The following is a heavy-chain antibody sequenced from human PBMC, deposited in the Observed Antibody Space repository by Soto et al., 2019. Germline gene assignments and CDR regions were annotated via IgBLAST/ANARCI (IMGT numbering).Heavy chain of an antibody. V-gene: IGHV3-23*01. CDR1: GFTCSFCA. Sequence: GALRLSCAASGFTCSFCAMNWVRQAPGKGLEWVSSIRGSGGDTYYADSVRGRFTISRDNSKNTLYLQMNSLRAEDTAVYYCAKRSGYQEAAYLDYWGQGTLVTVSS. CDR3: AKRSGYQEAAYLDY. J-gene: IGHJ4*02. CDR2: IRGSGGDT. D-gene: IGHD5-12*01.